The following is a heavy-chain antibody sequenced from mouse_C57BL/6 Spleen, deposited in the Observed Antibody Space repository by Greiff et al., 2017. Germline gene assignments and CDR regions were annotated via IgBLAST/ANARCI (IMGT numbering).Heavy chain of an antibody. J-gene: IGHJ3*01. D-gene: IGHD4-1*01. CDR2: IDPENGDT. CDR3: TTAGTDSAY. V-gene: IGHV14-4*01. Sequence: EVQLQQSGAELVRPGASVKLSCTASGFNIKDDYMHWVKQRPEQGLEWIGWIDPENGDTEYASKFQGKATITADTSSNTAYLQLSSLTSEDTAVYYCTTAGTDSAYWGQGTLVTVSA. CDR1: GFNIKDDY.